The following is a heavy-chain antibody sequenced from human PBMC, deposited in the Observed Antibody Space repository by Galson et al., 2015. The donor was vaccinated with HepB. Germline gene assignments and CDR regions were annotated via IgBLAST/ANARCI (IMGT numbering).Heavy chain of an antibody. CDR1: GGTFSSYA. D-gene: IGHD3-3*01. J-gene: IGHJ3*02. CDR2: IIPILGIA. V-gene: IGHV1-69*04. CDR3: ARGEYYDFWSGHEGDAFDI. Sequence: SVKVSCKASGGTFSSYAISWVRQAPGQGLEWMGRIIPILGIANYAQKFQGRVTITADKSTSTAYMELSSLRSEDTAVYYCARGEYYDFWSGHEGDAFDIWGQGTMVTVSS.